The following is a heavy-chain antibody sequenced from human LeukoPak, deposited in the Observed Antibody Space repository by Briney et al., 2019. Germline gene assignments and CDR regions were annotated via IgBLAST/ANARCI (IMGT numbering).Heavy chain of an antibody. Sequence: ASVKVSCKASGYTFTSYDINWVRQATGQGLEWMGWMNPNSGNTGYAQKFQGRVTITSSTSTSTAFMELGSLRSEDTAVYYCAGGGASAAARRFDPWGQGTLVTVSS. J-gene: IGHJ5*02. CDR2: MNPNSGNT. CDR3: AGGGASAAARRFDP. V-gene: IGHV1-8*01. CDR1: GYTFTSYD. D-gene: IGHD6-13*01.